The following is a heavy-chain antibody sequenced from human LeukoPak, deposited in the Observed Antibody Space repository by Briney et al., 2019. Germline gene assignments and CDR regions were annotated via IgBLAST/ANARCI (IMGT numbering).Heavy chain of an antibody. D-gene: IGHD3-22*01. Sequence: SETLSLTCTVSGGSISSYDWSWIRQPPGKGLEWVGHIYYSGSTNYNPSLKSRVTISVDTSKNQFSLKLSSVTAADTAVYYCARTDNSGYHDYWGQGILVTVSS. V-gene: IGHV4-59*01. CDR3: ARTDNSGYHDY. CDR1: GGSISSYD. J-gene: IGHJ4*02. CDR2: IYYSGST.